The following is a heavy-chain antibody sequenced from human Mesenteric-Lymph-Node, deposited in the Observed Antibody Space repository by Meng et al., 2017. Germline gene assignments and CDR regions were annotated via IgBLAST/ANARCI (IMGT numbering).Heavy chain of an antibody. V-gene: IGHV1-69*13. J-gene: IGHJ2*01. CDR1: GGTFSSYT. CDR2: IIPIFGTA. Sequence: SVKVSCKASGGTFSSYTISWVRQAPGQGLEWMGGIIPIFGTANYAQKFQGRVTITADESTSTAYMELSSLRSEDTAVYYCARDRDLTNWYFDLWGRGTLVTVSS. CDR3: ARDRDLTNWYFDL.